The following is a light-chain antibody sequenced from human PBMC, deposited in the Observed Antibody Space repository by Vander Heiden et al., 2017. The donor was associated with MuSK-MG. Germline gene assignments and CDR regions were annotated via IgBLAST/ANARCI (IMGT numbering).Light chain of an antibody. J-gene: IGLJ1*01. Sequence: QAVVTQEPSLTVSPGGTGTLTCGSSTGAVTSGHYPYWFQQKPGQAPRTLIYDTSNKHSWTPARFSGSLLGGKAALTLSGAQPEDEAEYYCLLSYSGARGVFGTGTKVTVL. CDR2: DTS. CDR3: LLSYSGARGV. V-gene: IGLV7-46*01. CDR1: TGAVTSGHY.